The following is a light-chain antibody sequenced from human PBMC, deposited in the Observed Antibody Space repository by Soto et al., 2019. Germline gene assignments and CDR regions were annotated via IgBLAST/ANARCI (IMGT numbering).Light chain of an antibody. CDR3: SSFSSSSTSYL. J-gene: IGLJ1*01. CDR1: SSDVGAYNY. CDR2: GVS. V-gene: IGLV2-14*01. Sequence: QSVLTQPASVSGSPGQSITTSCTGTSSDVGAYNYVSWYQQHPGEAPKLMIFGVSNRPSGVSNRFSGSKSGNTASLTISGLQAEDEADYYCSSFSSSSTSYLLGNGTKVTVL.